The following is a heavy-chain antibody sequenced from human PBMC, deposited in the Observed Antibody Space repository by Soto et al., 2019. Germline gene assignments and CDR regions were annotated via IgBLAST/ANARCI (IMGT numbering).Heavy chain of an antibody. Sequence: PGESLKISCKGSGYSFTSYWIGWVRQMPGKGLEWMGIIYPGDSDTRYSPSFQGQVTISADKSISTAYLQWSSLKASDTAMYYCAKSYSSSWYSRPLFDYWGQGTLVTVSS. CDR3: AKSYSSSWYSRPLFDY. V-gene: IGHV5-51*01. D-gene: IGHD6-13*01. CDR2: IYPGDSDT. J-gene: IGHJ4*02. CDR1: GYSFTSYW.